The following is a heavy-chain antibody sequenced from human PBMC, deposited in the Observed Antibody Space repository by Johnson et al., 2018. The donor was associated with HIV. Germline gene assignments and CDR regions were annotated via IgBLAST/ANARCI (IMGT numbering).Heavy chain of an antibody. CDR2: IRYDGSNK. J-gene: IGHJ3*02. CDR1: GFTFSSYG. CDR3: ARGGGWKGSFDI. D-gene: IGHD1-1*01. Sequence: QVQLVESGGGVVQPGGSLRLSCAASGFTFSSYGMHWVRQAPGKGLEWVAFIRYDGSNKYYADSVKGRFTISRDSAKNSLYLQMNSLRDEDTAVYCCARGGGWKGSFDIWGQGTMVTVSS. V-gene: IGHV3-30*02.